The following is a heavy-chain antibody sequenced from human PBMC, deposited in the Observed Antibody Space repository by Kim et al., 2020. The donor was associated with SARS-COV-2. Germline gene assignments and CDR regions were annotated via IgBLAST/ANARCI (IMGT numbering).Heavy chain of an antibody. D-gene: IGHD2-2*01. Sequence: DNPSLKSRVTISVDTSKKQFSLKLTSMTAADTAVYYCARRVVLASYFDYWGQGTLVTVSS. V-gene: IGHV4-39*01. CDR3: ARRVVLASYFDY. J-gene: IGHJ4*02.